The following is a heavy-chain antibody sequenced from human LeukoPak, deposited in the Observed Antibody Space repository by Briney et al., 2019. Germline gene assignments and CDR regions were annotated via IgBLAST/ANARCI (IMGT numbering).Heavy chain of an antibody. CDR2: TSYNGNT. D-gene: IGHD6-19*01. Sequence: GASVKVSCKASGYTFSNYGTSWVRQAPGLGLEWMGWTSYNGNTNYAQKFQDRVTMTTDTSTTTAYMELRSLESDDTAVYYCARHSGSGWQALDYWGQGTLLTVSS. CDR3: ARHSGSGWQALDY. CDR1: GYTFSNYG. J-gene: IGHJ4*02. V-gene: IGHV1-18*04.